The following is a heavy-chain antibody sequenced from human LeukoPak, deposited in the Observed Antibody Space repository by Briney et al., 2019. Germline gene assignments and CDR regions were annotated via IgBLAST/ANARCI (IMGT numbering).Heavy chain of an antibody. J-gene: IGHJ4*02. V-gene: IGHV3-53*01. D-gene: IGHD1-20*01. Sequence: GGSLRLSCAASGFIVSSDYMTWVRQAPGKGLEWVSVIYSGGSTYYADSVKGRFTISRDNSKNMLFLQMNSLRAEDTAAYYCAGDITGYFDYWGQGTLVTVSP. CDR3: AGDITGYFDY. CDR2: IYSGGST. CDR1: GFIVSSDY.